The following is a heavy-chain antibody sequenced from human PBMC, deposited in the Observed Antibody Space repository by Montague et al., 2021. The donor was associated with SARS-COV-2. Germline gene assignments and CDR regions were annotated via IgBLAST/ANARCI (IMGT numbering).Heavy chain of an antibody. D-gene: IGHD6-19*01. V-gene: IGHV4-39*01. CDR3: ARETYTSGWCQQFDY. J-gene: IGHJ4*02. CDR1: GGSIGSSNYY. Sequence: SETLSLTCTVSGGSIGSSNYYWGWIRQPPGKGLEWIGSIDYSGTTYYNPSLQSRVTISVDTSKKQFSLKLSSVTAADTAVYYCARETYTSGWCQQFDYWGQGTLVTVSS. CDR2: IDYSGTT.